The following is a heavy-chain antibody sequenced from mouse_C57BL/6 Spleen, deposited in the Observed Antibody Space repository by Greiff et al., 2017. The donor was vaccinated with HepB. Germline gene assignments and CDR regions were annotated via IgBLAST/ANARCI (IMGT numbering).Heavy chain of an antibody. V-gene: IGHV2-2*01. CDR1: GFSLTSYG. CDR2: IWSGGST. D-gene: IGHD2-3*01. Sequence: VNVVESGPGLVQPSQSLSITCTVSGFSLTSYGVHWVRQSPGKGLEWLGVIWSGGSTDYNAAFISRLSISKDNSKSQVFFKMNSLQADDTAIYYCARIPDGYFSYAMDYWGQGTSVTVSS. J-gene: IGHJ4*01. CDR3: ARIPDGYFSYAMDY.